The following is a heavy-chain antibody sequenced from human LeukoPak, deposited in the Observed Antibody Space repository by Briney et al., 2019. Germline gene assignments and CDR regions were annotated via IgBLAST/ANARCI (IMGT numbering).Heavy chain of an antibody. CDR3: ARDGYDILTRYHTWFDP. V-gene: IGHV4-4*07. CDR2: IYTSGST. J-gene: IGHJ5*02. CDR1: GGSISTHY. Sequence: SETLSLTCTVSGGSISTHYWSWIRQPAGKGLEWIGRIYTSGSTNYNPSLKSRGTMSVDTSKKQFSLKLSSVTAADTAVYYCARDGYDILTRYHTWFDPWGQGILVTVSS. D-gene: IGHD3-9*01.